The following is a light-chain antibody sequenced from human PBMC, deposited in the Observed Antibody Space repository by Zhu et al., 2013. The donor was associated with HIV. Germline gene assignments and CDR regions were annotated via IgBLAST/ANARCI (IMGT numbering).Light chain of an antibody. CDR3: QVWDTDSDHPA. V-gene: IGLV3-1*01. J-gene: IGLJ2*01. Sequence: SYELTQPPSVSVSPGQTASITCSGDKLGDKYACWYQQKPGQSPVLVIYQDIKRPSGVPDRFSGSNSGNTATLTVSGVEAGDEADFYCQVWDTDSDHPAFGGGTKLTVL. CDR1: KLGDKY. CDR2: QDI.